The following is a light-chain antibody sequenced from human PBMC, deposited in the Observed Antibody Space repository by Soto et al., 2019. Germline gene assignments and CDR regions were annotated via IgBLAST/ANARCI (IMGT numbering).Light chain of an antibody. J-gene: IGKJ1*01. CDR3: QQYNNWPPT. CDR1: QSVSSSY. V-gene: IGKV3-20*01. CDR2: AAS. Sequence: EIVLTQSPGTLSLSPGERATLSCRASQSVSSSYFAWYQQKPGQAPRLLIYAASRRATGIPDRFTGSGSGTEFTLTISSLQSEDFAVYYCQQYNNWPPTFGQGTKVDIK.